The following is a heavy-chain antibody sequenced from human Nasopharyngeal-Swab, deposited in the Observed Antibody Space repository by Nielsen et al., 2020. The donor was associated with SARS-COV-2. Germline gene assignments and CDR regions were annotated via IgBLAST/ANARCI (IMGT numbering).Heavy chain of an antibody. D-gene: IGHD3-22*01. J-gene: IGHJ4*02. CDR3: ARHYYDSSGYPYFDY. CDR2: IFSNDEK. CDR1: GFSLSNARMG. V-gene: IGHV2-26*01. Sequence: SGPTLVKPTETLTLTCTVSGFSLSNARMGASWIRQPPGKALEWLAHIFSNDEKSYSTSLKSRLTISKDTSKSQVVLTMTNMDPVDTATYYCARHYYDSSGYPYFDYWGQGTLVTVSS.